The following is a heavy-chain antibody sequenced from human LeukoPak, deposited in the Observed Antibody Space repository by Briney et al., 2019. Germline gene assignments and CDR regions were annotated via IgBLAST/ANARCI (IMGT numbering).Heavy chain of an antibody. Sequence: ASVKVSCKASGYTFTSYAMNWVRQAPGQGLEWMGWINTNTGNPTYAQGFTGRFVFSLDTSVSTAYLQISSLKAEDTAVYYCARGYCRGGSCGESPRIDYWGQGTLVTVSS. CDR1: GYTFTSYA. V-gene: IGHV7-4-1*02. CDR2: INTNTGNP. J-gene: IGHJ4*02. CDR3: ARGYCRGGSCGESPRIDY. D-gene: IGHD2-15*01.